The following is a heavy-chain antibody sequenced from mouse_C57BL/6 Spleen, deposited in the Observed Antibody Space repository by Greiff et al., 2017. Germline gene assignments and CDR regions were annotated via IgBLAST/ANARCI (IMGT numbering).Heavy chain of an antibody. CDR3: ARKGSVIWYFDV. V-gene: IGHV1-19*01. CDR2: INPYNGGT. J-gene: IGHJ1*03. CDR1: GYTFTDYY. D-gene: IGHD2-12*01. Sequence: VQLQQSGPVLVKPGASVKMSCKASGYTFTDYYMNWVKQSHGKSLEWIGVINPYNGGTSYNQKFKGKATLTVDKSSSTSYMELNSLTSEDSAVYYCARKGSVIWYFDVWGTGTTVTVSS.